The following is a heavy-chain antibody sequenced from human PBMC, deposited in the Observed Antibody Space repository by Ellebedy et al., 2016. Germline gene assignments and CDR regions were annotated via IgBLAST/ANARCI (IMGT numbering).Heavy chain of an antibody. CDR2: VNAGNGNT. CDR1: GYTFTSYS. D-gene: IGHD3-10*01. CDR3: AKDLRAYSGSGSYYNLDY. J-gene: IGHJ4*02. Sequence: ASVKVSCKASGYTFTSYSMHWVRQAPGQRLACMGLVNAGNGNTKYSQKFQGRVTITRDTSANTVYMELNSLISEDTAVYYCAKDLRAYSGSGSYYNLDYWGQGTLVTVYS. V-gene: IGHV1-3*01.